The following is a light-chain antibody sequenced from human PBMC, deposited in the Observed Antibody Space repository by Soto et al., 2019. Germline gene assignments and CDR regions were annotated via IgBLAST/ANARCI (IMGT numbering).Light chain of an antibody. Sequence: EIVMTQSPATLSVSPGERATLSCRASQSVSSNLAWYQQKPGQAPRLLIDGASTRATGIPARFSGSGSGTEFTLTISSLQSEDCAVYDCQQYNNWPPWTCGQGTKVESK. J-gene: IGKJ1*01. CDR2: GAS. V-gene: IGKV3-15*01. CDR1: QSVSSN. CDR3: QQYNNWPPWT.